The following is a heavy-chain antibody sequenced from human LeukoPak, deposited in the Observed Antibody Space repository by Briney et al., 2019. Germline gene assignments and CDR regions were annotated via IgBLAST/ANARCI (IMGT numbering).Heavy chain of an antibody. V-gene: IGHV1-69*13. Sequence: EASVKVSCKASGGTFSSYAISWVRQAPGQGLEWMGGIIPIFGTANYAQKFQGRVTITADESTSTAYMELSSLRSEDTVVYYCAREYSSPGPFDYWGQGTLVTVSS. CDR3: AREYSSPGPFDY. CDR1: GGTFSSYA. CDR2: IIPIFGTA. J-gene: IGHJ4*02. D-gene: IGHD6-13*01.